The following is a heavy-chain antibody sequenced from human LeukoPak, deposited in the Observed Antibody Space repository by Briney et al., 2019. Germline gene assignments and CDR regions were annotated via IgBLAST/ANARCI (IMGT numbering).Heavy chain of an antibody. CDR1: GGSFSGYY. V-gene: IGHV4-34*01. Sequence: KTSETLSLTCAVYGGSFSGYYWSWIRQPPGKGLEWIGEINHSGSTNYNPSLKSRVTISVDTSKNQFSLKLSSVTAADTAVYYCARLSVVPAARSYFHYYYGMDVWGQGTTVTVSS. CDR3: ARLSVVPAARSYFHYYYGMDV. CDR2: INHSGST. D-gene: IGHD2-2*01. J-gene: IGHJ6*02.